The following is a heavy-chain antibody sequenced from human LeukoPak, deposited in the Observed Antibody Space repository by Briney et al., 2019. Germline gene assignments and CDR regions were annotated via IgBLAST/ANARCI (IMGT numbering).Heavy chain of an antibody. CDR1: GFTFSSYW. CDR2: IKQDGSEK. Sequence: GGSLRLSCAASGFTFSSYWMSWVRQAPGKGLEWVANIKQDGSEKYYVDSVKGRFTISRDNAKKSLYLQMNSLRAEDTAVYYCARNYYDILTGYYLHFDYWGQGTLVTVSS. D-gene: IGHD3-9*01. J-gene: IGHJ4*02. CDR3: ARNYYDILTGYYLHFDY. V-gene: IGHV3-7*01.